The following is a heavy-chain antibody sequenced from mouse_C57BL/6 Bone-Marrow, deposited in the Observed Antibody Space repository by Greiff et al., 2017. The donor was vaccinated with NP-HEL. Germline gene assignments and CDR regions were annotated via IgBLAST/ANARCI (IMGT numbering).Heavy chain of an antibody. CDR1: GYTFTDYY. J-gene: IGHJ2*01. Sequence: EVQLQQSGPELVKPGASVKISCKASGYTFTDYYMNWVKQSHGKSLEWIGDINPNNGGTSYNQKFKGKATLTVDKSSSTAYMELRSLTSEDSAVYYCARPHYYGSSYERVDYWGQGTTLTVSS. D-gene: IGHD1-1*01. CDR3: ARPHYYGSSYERVDY. CDR2: INPNNGGT. V-gene: IGHV1-26*01.